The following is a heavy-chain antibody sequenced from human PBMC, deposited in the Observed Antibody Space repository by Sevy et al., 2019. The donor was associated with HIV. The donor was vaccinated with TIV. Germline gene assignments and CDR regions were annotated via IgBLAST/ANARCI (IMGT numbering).Heavy chain of an antibody. V-gene: IGHV3-23*01. CDR3: CKDSGLPIFGLIRHSFDF. D-gene: IGHD3-3*01. Sequence: GGSLRLSCVASGFAFRSYAMSWVRQAPGKGLEWISTVIGETDATFYEDSVKGRFTISRDTSKNTLSLQMNRLRADDTATYYCCKDSGLPIFGLIRHSFDFWGRGTLVTVSS. CDR1: GFAFRSYA. CDR2: VIGETDAT. J-gene: IGHJ4*02.